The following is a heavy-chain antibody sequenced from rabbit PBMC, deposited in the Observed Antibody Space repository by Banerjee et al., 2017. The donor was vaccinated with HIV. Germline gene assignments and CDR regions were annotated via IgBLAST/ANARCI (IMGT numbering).Heavy chain of an antibody. CDR3: ARDLAGVIGWNFNL. Sequence: QQQLEESGGGLVKPEGSLTLTCTGSGFSFSSGYYMYWVRQAPGKGLEWIACIYAGSSGSTYYASWAKGRFTISKTSSTTVTLQMTSLTAADTATYFCARDLAGVIGWNFNLWGPGTLVTVS. J-gene: IGHJ4*01. CDR2: IYAGSSGST. CDR1: GFSFSSGYY. V-gene: IGHV1S45*01. D-gene: IGHD4-1*01.